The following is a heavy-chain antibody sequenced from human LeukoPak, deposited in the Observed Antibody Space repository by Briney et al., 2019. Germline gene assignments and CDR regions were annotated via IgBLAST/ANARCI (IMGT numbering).Heavy chain of an antibody. V-gene: IGHV3-23*01. J-gene: IGHJ4*02. Sequence: GGSLRLSCAASGFTFNNYAMIWVRQAPGKGLEWVSTISTAGAGTYYADSVKGRFTISRDNAKNSLYLQMNSLRAEDTAVYYCARDDQTAGDYWGQGTLVTVSS. CDR2: ISTAGAGT. D-gene: IGHD6-19*01. CDR1: GFTFNNYA. CDR3: ARDDQTAGDY.